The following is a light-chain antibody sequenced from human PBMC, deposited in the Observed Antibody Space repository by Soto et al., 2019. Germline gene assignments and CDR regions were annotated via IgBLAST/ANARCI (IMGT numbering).Light chain of an antibody. CDR1: QTVRNNY. V-gene: IGKV3-20*01. CDR2: DAS. Sequence: EFVFTQSPGTLSFSPGERATLSCRASQTVRNNYLAWYQQKPGQAPRLLIYDASSRATGIPDRFSGDGSGTDFTLTISRLEPEDFAVYYCQQFSSYPLTLGGGTKVDIK. CDR3: QQFSSYPLT. J-gene: IGKJ4*01.